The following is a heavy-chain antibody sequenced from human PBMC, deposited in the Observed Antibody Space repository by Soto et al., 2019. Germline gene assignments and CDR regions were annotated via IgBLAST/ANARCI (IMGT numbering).Heavy chain of an antibody. Sequence: PSETLSLTCTVSGGSISSGDYYWSWIRQPPGKGLEWIGYIYYSGSTYYNPSLKSRVTISVDTSKNQFSLKLSSVTAADTAVYYCARTIDSSEGGYFDYWGQGTLVTVSS. CDR3: ARTIDSSEGGYFDY. J-gene: IGHJ4*02. CDR1: GGSISSGDYY. CDR2: IYYSGST. D-gene: IGHD3-22*01. V-gene: IGHV4-30-4*01.